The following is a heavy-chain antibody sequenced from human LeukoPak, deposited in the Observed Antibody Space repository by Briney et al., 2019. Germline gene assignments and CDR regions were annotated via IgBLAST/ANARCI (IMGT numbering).Heavy chain of an antibody. CDR1: GFTFSSYA. V-gene: IGHV3-23*01. D-gene: IGHD3-9*01. Sequence: GGSLRLSCAASGFTFSSYAMSWVRQAPGKGLEWVSAISGSGGNTYYADSVKGRFTISRDNSKNTLYLQMNSLGAEDTAVYYCAKDLRGYFDWLLPEFDYWGQGTLVTVSS. J-gene: IGHJ4*02. CDR2: ISGSGGNT. CDR3: AKDLRGYFDWLLPEFDY.